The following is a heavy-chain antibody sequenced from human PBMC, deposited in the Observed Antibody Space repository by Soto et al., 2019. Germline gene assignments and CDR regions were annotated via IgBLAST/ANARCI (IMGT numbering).Heavy chain of an antibody. V-gene: IGHV3-30*03. Sequence: QVQLVESGGGVVQPGRSLRLSCAASGFTFSSYGMHWVRQAPGKGLEWVAVISYDGSNKYYADSVKGRFTISRDNSKNTLYLQMNSLRAEDTAVYYCVRWEQWLVYDAFDIWGQGTMVTVSS. CDR2: ISYDGSNK. J-gene: IGHJ3*02. CDR1: GFTFSSYG. D-gene: IGHD6-19*01. CDR3: VRWEQWLVYDAFDI.